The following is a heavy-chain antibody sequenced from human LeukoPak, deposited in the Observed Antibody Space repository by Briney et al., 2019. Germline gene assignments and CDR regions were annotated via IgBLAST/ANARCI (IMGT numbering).Heavy chain of an antibody. CDR2: INPTGGST. D-gene: IGHD3-10*01. Sequence: GASVKVSCKASGYTFTSHYIHWVRQAPGQGLEWMGIINPTGGSTSYAQNFQGRVTMTRDTSTSTVYMELSSLRSEDTAVYYCARGFPEYHGSVPYGMDVWGQGTTVTVSS. V-gene: IGHV1-46*01. CDR1: GYTFTSHY. J-gene: IGHJ6*02. CDR3: ARGFPEYHGSVPYGMDV.